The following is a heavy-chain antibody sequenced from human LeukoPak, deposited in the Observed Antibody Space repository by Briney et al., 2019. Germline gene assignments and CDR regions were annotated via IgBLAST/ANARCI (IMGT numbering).Heavy chain of an antibody. CDR2: IYYSGST. CDR3: ARGEVRGVGIIDY. D-gene: IGHD3-10*01. CDR1: GGSISSGGYS. V-gene: IGHV4-30-4*07. J-gene: IGHJ4*02. Sequence: PSETLSLTCAVSGGSISSGGYSWSWIRQPPGKGLEWIGYIYYSGSTYYNPSLKSRVTISVDTSKNQFSLKLSSVTAADTAVYYCARGEVRGVGIIDYWGQGTLVTVSS.